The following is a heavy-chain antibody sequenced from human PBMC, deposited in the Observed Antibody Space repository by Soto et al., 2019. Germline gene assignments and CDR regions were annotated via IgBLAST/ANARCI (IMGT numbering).Heavy chain of an antibody. CDR1: GYTFTSYD. J-gene: IGHJ5*02. CDR3: ARADSSSWYSRQANWFDP. D-gene: IGHD6-13*01. V-gene: IGHV1-8*01. Sequence: QVQLVQSGAEVKKPGASVKVSCKASGYTFTSYDINWERQATGQGLEWMGWMNPNSGNTGYAQKFQGRVTMTRNTSISTAYMELSSLRSEDTAVYYCARADSSSWYSRQANWFDPWGQGTLVTVSS. CDR2: MNPNSGNT.